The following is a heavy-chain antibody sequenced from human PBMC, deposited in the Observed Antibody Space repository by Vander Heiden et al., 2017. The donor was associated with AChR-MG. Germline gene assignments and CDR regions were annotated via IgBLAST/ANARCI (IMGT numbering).Heavy chain of an antibody. CDR1: GLTVSSND. Sequence: EVQLVESGGGLVQPGGSLRLPCAALGLTVSSNDLSWLRQAPGKGLGWVSVIYTGGSTYYADSVKGRFTVSRDNSNNTLYLQMNSLRADDTAVYYCARGLPTGWFDPWGQGTLVTVSP. CDR2: IYTGGST. J-gene: IGHJ5*02. V-gene: IGHV3-66*01. D-gene: IGHD2-15*01. CDR3: ARGLPTGWFDP.